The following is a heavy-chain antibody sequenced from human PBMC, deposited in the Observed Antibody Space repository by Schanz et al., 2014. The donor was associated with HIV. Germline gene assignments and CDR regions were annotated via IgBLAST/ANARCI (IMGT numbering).Heavy chain of an antibody. Sequence: VQLVESGGGLIQPGGSLRLSCTAFGFTFSTYAMTWVRQAPGKGLGWVSSISTSGYIYYADSVKGRFSISRDSAKNALYLQMNSLRADDTAVYFCVRDESAETTGNFQDWGPGTLVTVSS. V-gene: IGHV3-21*01. CDR1: GFTFSTYA. D-gene: IGHD1-1*01. CDR2: ISTSGYI. CDR3: VRDESAETTGNFQD. J-gene: IGHJ1*01.